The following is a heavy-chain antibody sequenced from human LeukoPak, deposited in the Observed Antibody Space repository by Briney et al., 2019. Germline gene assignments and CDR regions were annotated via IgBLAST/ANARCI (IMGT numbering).Heavy chain of an antibody. J-gene: IGHJ5*02. CDR2: ISSSSDYI. Sequence: PGGSLRLSCAASGFTFSSFSMNWVRQAPGKGLEWVSSISSSSDYIYYADSVKGRFTISRDNAKNSLYLQMNRLRVEDTAVYYCASDPNQIAPWGQGTLVTVSS. CDR1: GFTFSSFS. D-gene: IGHD1-14*01. V-gene: IGHV3-21*01. CDR3: ASDPNQIAP.